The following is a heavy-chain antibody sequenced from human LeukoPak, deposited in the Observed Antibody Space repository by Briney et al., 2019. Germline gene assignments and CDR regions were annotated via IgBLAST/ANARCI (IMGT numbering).Heavy chain of an antibody. J-gene: IGHJ4*02. CDR2: INHSGST. D-gene: IGHD1-14*01. Sequence: PSETLSLTCAVYGGSFSGYYWSWIRQPPGKGLEWIGEINHSGSTNYNPSLKSRVTISVDTSKNQFSLKLSSVTAADTAVYYCARYRRGEADYWGQGTLVTVSS. V-gene: IGHV4-34*01. CDR3: ARYRRGEADY. CDR1: GGSFSGYY.